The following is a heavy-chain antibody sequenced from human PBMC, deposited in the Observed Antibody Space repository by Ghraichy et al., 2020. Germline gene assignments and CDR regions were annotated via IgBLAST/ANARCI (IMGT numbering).Heavy chain of an antibody. CDR3: ARLRGPPYYYYMDV. CDR1: GGSISSYY. Sequence: QTLSLTCTVSGGSISSYYWSWIRQPPGKGLEWIGYIYYSGSTNYNPSLKSRVTISVDTSKNQFSLKLSSVTAADTAVYYCARLRGPPYYYYMDVWGKGTTVTVSS. J-gene: IGHJ6*03. CDR2: IYYSGST. V-gene: IGHV4-59*01.